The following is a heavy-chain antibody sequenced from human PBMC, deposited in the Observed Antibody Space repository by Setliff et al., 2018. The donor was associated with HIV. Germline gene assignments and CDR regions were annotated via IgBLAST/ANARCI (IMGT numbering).Heavy chain of an antibody. D-gene: IGHD6-6*01. CDR3: ASSSSIAARLDYYYMDV. Sequence: SETLSLTCAVYGGSFSGYYWSWIRQPPGKGLEWIGEINHSGSTNYNPSLKSRVTISADTSKNQFSLNLSSVTAADTAVYYCASSSSIAARLDYYYMDVWGKGTTVTVSS. V-gene: IGHV4-34*01. CDR1: GGSFSGYY. J-gene: IGHJ6*03. CDR2: INHSGST.